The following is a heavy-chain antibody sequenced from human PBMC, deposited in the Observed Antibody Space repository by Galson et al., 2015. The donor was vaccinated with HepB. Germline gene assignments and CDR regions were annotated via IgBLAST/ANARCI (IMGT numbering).Heavy chain of an antibody. Sequence: SLRLSCAASGFTFSSSWMHWVCQAPEKGLEWVADIKCDGSEKYYVDSVKGRLTISRDNAKNSLYLQVNSLRAEDMTVYYCVRGLRDSRVFFDYWGQGTLVTVSS. CDR2: IKCDGSEK. D-gene: IGHD6-13*01. J-gene: IGHJ4*02. CDR1: GFTFSSSW. V-gene: IGHV3-52*01. CDR3: VRGLRDSRVFFDY.